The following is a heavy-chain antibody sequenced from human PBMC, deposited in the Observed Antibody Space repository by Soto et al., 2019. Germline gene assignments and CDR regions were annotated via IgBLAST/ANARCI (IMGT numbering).Heavy chain of an antibody. D-gene: IGHD3-22*01. Sequence: GGSLRLSCAASGFTFSSYGMNRVRQALGKGLEWVSSISSSTDYIYYADSVKGRFTISRDNAKNSLYLQMNSLRAEDSAVYYCARVYYYDSSGFLIWGQGTLVTVSS. J-gene: IGHJ4*02. CDR3: ARVYYYDSSGFLI. CDR1: GFTFSSYG. CDR2: ISSSTDYI. V-gene: IGHV3-21*01.